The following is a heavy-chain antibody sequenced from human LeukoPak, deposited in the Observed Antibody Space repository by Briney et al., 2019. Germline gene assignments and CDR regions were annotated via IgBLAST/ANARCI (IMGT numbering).Heavy chain of an antibody. Sequence: GASVKVSWKASGYTFTSYGISWVRQAPGQGLEWMGWISAYNGNTNYAQKLQGRVTMTTDTSTSTAYMELRSLRSDDTAVYYCARTTWIQLWPTGYYYFDYWGQGTLVTVSS. CDR1: GYTFTSYG. CDR3: ARTTWIQLWPTGYYYFDY. V-gene: IGHV1-18*01. J-gene: IGHJ4*02. D-gene: IGHD5-18*01. CDR2: ISAYNGNT.